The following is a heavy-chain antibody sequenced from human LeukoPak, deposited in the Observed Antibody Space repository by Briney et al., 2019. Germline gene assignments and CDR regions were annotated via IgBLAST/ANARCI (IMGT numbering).Heavy chain of an antibody. J-gene: IGHJ3*02. D-gene: IGHD1-26*01. CDR2: IYASGST. CDR3: ARGASGTLYDAFDI. Sequence: SETLSLTCTVSGDSISTYYWSWIRQPAGRGLEWIGRIYASGSTHYSPSLKSRVTMLLDPSKNQFSLKLISVTAADTAVYYCARGASGTLYDAFDIWGRGTMVTVSS. CDR1: GDSISTYY. V-gene: IGHV4-4*07.